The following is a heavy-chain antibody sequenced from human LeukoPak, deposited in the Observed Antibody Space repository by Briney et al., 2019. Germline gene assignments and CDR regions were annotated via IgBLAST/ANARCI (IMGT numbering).Heavy chain of an antibody. CDR3: ARVKQHSGYDFLDY. J-gene: IGHJ4*02. Sequence: SETLSLTCAVYGGSFSGYYWSWIRHPPGEGLEWIGETNHSGSTNYNPSLKGRVTISVETSKKQFSLKLSSVTAADTAVYYCARVKQHSGYDFLDYWGEGTLVTVSS. D-gene: IGHD5-12*01. CDR2: TNHSGST. V-gene: IGHV4-34*01. CDR1: GGSFSGYY.